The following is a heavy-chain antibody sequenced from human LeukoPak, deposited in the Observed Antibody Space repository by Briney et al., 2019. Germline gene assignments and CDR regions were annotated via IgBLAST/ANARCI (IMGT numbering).Heavy chain of an antibody. D-gene: IGHD2-15*01. CDR1: GFTFSSYA. J-gene: IGHJ3*02. CDR3: ARGLQAFDI. CDR2: ISGSGGST. V-gene: IGHV3-23*01. Sequence: GGSLRLSCAASGFTFSSYAMSWVRQAPGKGLEWVSAISGSGGSTYYADSVKGRFTISRDNAKNFLYLQMNSLRAEDTALYYCARGLQAFDIWGQGTMVTVSS.